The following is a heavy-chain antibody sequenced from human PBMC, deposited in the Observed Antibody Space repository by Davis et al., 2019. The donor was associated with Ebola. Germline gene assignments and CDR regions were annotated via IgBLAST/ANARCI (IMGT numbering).Heavy chain of an antibody. V-gene: IGHV4-59*11. D-gene: IGHD6-19*01. J-gene: IGHJ4*02. CDR1: GGSISSHY. CDR2: IYYSGST. CDR3: ARDGDSSGWGFDY. Sequence: SETLSLTCTVSGGSISSHYWSWIRQPPGKGLEWIGYIYYSGSTNYNPSLKSRVTISVDTSKNQFSLKLSSVTAADTAVYYCARDGDSSGWGFDYWGQGTLVTVSS.